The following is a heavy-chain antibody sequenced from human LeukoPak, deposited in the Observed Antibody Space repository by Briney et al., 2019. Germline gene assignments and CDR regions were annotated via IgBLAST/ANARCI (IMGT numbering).Heavy chain of an antibody. CDR3: ARRRPDHWYFDL. J-gene: IGHJ2*01. CDR2: IYHSGST. CDR1: GGSISDYY. V-gene: IGHV4-59*08. Sequence: SETLSLTCAVFGGSISDYYWSWIRQSPGKGLEWIGYIYHSGSTDYNPSLKSRVTISVDTSKNQFSLKLSSVTAADTAVYYCARRRPDHWYFDLWGRGTLVTVSS.